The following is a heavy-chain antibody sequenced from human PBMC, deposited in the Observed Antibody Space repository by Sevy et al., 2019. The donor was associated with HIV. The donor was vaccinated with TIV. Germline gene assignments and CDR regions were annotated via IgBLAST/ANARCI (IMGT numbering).Heavy chain of an antibody. Sequence: GGSLRLSCEASGFSFSTYGMHWVRQAPGKGLEWVAVISYGASNTSYADSVKGRVTISRDNSKNTLYLQMESLRAEDTTVYYCAKSALAVAAIYLSDHWGHGTLVTVSS. CDR3: AKSALAVAAIYLSDH. D-gene: IGHD6-19*01. CDR1: GFSFSTYG. V-gene: IGHV3-30*18. CDR2: ISYGASNT. J-gene: IGHJ5*02.